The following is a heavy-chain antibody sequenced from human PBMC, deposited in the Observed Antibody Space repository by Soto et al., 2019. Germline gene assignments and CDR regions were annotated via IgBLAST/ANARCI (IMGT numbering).Heavy chain of an antibody. CDR3: ARDIGGYYDSSGYAPGAFDI. Sequence: PGGSLRLSCAASGFTVSSNYMSWVRQAPGKGLEWVSVIYSGGSTYYADSVKGRFTISRDNSKNTLYLQMNSLRAEDTAVYYCARDIGGYYDSSGYAPGAFDIWGQGTMVTV. V-gene: IGHV3-53*01. CDR1: GFTVSSNY. D-gene: IGHD3-22*01. CDR2: IYSGGST. J-gene: IGHJ3*02.